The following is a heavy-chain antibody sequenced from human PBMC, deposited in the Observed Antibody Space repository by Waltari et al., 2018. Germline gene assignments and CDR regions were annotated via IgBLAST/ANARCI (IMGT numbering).Heavy chain of an antibody. Sequence: QVQLQQWGAGLLKPSEPLSLPCAVYGGSFRGSYWLWIPPPPGKGREWIGEINHSGSTNYNPSLKSRVTISVDTSKNQFSLKLSSVTAADTAVYYCARGSRYSSQPHGAFDIWGQGTMVTVSS. CDR3: ARGSRYSSQPHGAFDI. D-gene: IGHD6-13*01. CDR1: GGSFRGSY. V-gene: IGHV4-34*01. CDR2: INHSGST. J-gene: IGHJ3*02.